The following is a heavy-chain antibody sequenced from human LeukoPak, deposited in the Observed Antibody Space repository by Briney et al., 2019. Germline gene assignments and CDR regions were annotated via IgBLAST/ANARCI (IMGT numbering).Heavy chain of an antibody. CDR3: ARGGSGSYVAFDI. CDR2: IIPILGIA. J-gene: IGHJ3*02. V-gene: IGHV1-69*02. CDR1: GGTFSSYT. D-gene: IGHD1-26*01. Sequence: ASVKVSCKASGGTFSSYTISWVRQAPGQGLEWMGRIIPILGIANYAQKFQGRVTITADKSTSTAYMELSSLRSEDTAVYYCARGGSGSYVAFDIWGQGTMVTVSS.